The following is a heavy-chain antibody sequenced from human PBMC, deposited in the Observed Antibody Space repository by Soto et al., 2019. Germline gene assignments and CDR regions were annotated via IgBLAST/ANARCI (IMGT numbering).Heavy chain of an antibody. V-gene: IGHV1-2*02. CDR2: INPKSGVT. CDR1: GYTFTGYY. Sequence: QGQLVQSGAEVKKPGASVKVSCKASGYTFTGYYIHWVRQAPGQGLEWMGRINPKSGVTNYAQKFQGRVTMNTDTSISTAYMELSRLRSDDTAVYYCARDMAYGDFLPALFWGQGTLVTVSS. J-gene: IGHJ4*02. D-gene: IGHD4-17*01. CDR3: ARDMAYGDFLPALF.